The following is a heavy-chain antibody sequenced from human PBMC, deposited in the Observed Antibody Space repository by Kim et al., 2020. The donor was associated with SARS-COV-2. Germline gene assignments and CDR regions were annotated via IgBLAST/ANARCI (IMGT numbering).Heavy chain of an antibody. CDR2: IYSGGSST. V-gene: IGHV3-23*03. J-gene: IGHJ4*02. CDR1: GFTFSSYA. CDR3: AKVHSPSVVLKGYYFDY. D-gene: IGHD2-8*01. Sequence: GGSLRLSCAASGFTFSSYAMSWVRQAPGKGLEWVSVIYSGGSSTYYADSVKGRFTISRDNSKNTLYLQMNSLRAEDTAVYYCAKVHSPSVVLKGYYFDYWGQGTLVTVSS.